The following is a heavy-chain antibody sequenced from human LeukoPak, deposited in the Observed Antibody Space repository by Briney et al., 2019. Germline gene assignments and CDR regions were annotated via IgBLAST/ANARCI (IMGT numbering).Heavy chain of an antibody. V-gene: IGHV1-46*01. CDR3: ARANYGSGSYEGDWFDP. CDR2: INPSGGST. D-gene: IGHD3-10*01. J-gene: IGHJ5*02. CDR1: GYTFTTYY. Sequence: ASVTVSCKSSGYTFTTYYMHWVRQAPGQGLEWMGLINPSGGSTSYAQKFQGRVTMTTDTSTSTAYMELRSLSSDDTAVYYCARANYGSGSYEGDWFDPWGQGTLVTVSS.